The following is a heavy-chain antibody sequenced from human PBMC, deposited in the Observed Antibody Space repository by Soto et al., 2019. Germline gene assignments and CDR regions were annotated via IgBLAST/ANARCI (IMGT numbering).Heavy chain of an antibody. CDR2: IIPIFGTA. Sequence: QVQLVQSGAEVKKPGSSVKVSCKASGGTFSSYAISWLRQAPGQGLEWMGGIIPIFGTANYAQKFQGRVTITADESTSTVYMELSSLRSEDTAVYYCACPRSSYYYDGMDVWGQGATVTVSS. CDR1: GGTFSSYA. J-gene: IGHJ6*02. CDR3: ACPRSSYYYDGMDV. D-gene: IGHD6-6*01. V-gene: IGHV1-69*12.